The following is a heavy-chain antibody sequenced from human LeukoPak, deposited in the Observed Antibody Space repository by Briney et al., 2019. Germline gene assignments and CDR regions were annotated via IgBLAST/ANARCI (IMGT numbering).Heavy chain of an antibody. D-gene: IGHD4-17*01. CDR2: ISYDGSNK. Sequence: GGSLRLSCAASGFTFSSYGMHWVRQARGKGLEWVAVISYDGSNKYYADSVKGRFTISRDNSKNTLYLQMNSLRAEDTAVYYCAKDPYGDYVSGNWFDPWGQGTLVTVSS. J-gene: IGHJ5*02. CDR3: AKDPYGDYVSGNWFDP. CDR1: GFTFSSYG. V-gene: IGHV3-30*18.